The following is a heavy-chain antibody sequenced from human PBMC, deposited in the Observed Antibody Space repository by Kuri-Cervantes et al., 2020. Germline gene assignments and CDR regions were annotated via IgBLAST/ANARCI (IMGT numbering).Heavy chain of an antibody. V-gene: IGHV3-7*01. J-gene: IGHJ3*02. CDR2: IKQDGSEK. CDR1: GFTFSSYW. CDR3: AREGYSSGKAGAFDI. Sequence: GGSLRLSCAASGFTFSSYWMSWVRQAPGKGLEWVANIKQDGSEKYYVDSVKGRFTISRDNSKNTLSLQMNSLRAGDTAVYYCAREGYSSGKAGAFDIWGQGTMVTVSS. D-gene: IGHD6-19*01.